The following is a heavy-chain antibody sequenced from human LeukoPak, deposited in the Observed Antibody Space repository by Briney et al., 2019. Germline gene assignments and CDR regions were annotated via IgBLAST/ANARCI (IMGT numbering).Heavy chain of an antibody. CDR2: ISSSSSYI. D-gene: IGHD3-16*01. CDR1: GFTFSSYA. CDR3: ARDWGLAGYVLDH. V-gene: IGHV3-21*01. Sequence: GGSLRLSCAASGFTFSSYAMSWVRQAPGKGLEWVSSISSSSSYIYYADSVKGRFTIPRDNAKNSLYLQMNSVRDEDTAMYYCARDWGLAGYVLDHWGQGTLVTVSS. J-gene: IGHJ4*02.